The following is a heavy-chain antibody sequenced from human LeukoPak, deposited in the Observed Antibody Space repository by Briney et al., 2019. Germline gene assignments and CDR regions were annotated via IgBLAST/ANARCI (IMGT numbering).Heavy chain of an antibody. Sequence: PGGSLRLSCVASGFTFSDSYMSWVRQTPERGLECISYIGGSGRDIKYADSVKGRFTISRDNAKNPLYLQMNSLRAEDTAVYYCAKTARAYEYWGQGTQVTVSS. CDR1: GFTFSDSY. D-gene: IGHD2-21*01. CDR3: AKTARAYEY. CDR2: IGGSGRDI. V-gene: IGHV3-11*01. J-gene: IGHJ4*02.